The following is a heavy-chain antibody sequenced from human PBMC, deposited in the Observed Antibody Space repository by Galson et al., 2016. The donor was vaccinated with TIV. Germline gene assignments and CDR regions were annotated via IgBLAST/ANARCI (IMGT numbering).Heavy chain of an antibody. CDR1: GFPFIHYS. D-gene: IGHD2-2*01. CDR2: VYGDDNT. Sequence: SLRLSCAGFGFPFIHYSVNWVRQAPGKGLEWVSIVYGDDNTYYADSVKGRFTISRDNAQTSLYLQMDSLRAEDTAVYYCARMLFDIVGAPAATPTGYFDPWGQGTLVTVSS. V-gene: IGHV3-21*01. J-gene: IGHJ5*02. CDR3: ARMLFDIVGAPAATPTGYFDP.